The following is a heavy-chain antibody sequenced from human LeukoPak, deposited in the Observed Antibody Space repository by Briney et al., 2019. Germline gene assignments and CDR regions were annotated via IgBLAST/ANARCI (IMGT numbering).Heavy chain of an antibody. CDR2: IYTSGST. CDR3: ARRVDTAMALDY. V-gene: IGHV4-4*07. CDR1: GGSITSYY. J-gene: IGHJ4*02. D-gene: IGHD5-18*01. Sequence: PSETLSLTCTVSGGSITSYYWSWIRQPAGKGLEWIGRIYTSGSTHYNPSLKSRVTISVDTSKNQFSLKLSSVTAADTAVYYCARRVDTAMALDYWGQGTLVTVSS.